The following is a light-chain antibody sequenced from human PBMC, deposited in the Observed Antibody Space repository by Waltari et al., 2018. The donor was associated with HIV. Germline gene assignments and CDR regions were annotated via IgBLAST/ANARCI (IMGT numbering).Light chain of an antibody. CDR2: INY. CDR1: SSNIGSSP. V-gene: IGLV1-44*01. J-gene: IGLJ2*01. CDR3: AAWDDSLKGVV. Sequence: QSVLTQPPSASGTPGQRVTISCSGSSSNIGSSPVNWYQQLPGTAPKLLMYINYQRPSGVPDRFAGSKAGTSASLAISGLQSEDEADYFCAAWDDSLKGVVFGGGTKLIVL.